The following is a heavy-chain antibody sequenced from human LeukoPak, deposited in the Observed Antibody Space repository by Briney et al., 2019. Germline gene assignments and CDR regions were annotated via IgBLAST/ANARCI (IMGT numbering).Heavy chain of an antibody. CDR1: GFTFSSYA. V-gene: IGHV3-64*01. Sequence: GGSLRLSCAASGFTFSSYAMYWVRQAPGKGLEYVSAISGNGVSTFYANSVKGRFTISRDNSKNTLYLQLGSLRDEDMAVYYCASRNSGWYYDYWGQGALVTVSS. J-gene: IGHJ4*02. CDR2: ISGNGVST. D-gene: IGHD6-19*01. CDR3: ASRNSGWYYDY.